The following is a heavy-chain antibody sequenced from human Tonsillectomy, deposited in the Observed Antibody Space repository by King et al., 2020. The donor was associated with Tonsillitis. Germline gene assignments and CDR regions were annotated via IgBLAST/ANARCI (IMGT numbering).Heavy chain of an antibody. CDR1: GYTFISYG. CDR3: ARDGQYLLPTRDAFDI. CDR2: ISAYKGNT. J-gene: IGHJ3*02. Sequence: QLVQSGAEVKKPGASVKVSCKTSGYTFISYGISWVRQAPGQGLEWMGWISAYKGNTNYAQTFQGRVAMTTDTLTRTVYLELRSLRSDDTAVYFCARDGQYLLPTRDAFDIWRQGTMVTVSS. V-gene: IGHV1-18*04. D-gene: IGHD3-22*01.